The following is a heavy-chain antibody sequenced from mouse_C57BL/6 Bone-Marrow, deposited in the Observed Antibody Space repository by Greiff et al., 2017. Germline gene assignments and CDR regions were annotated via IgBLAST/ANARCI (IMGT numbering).Heavy chain of an antibody. J-gene: IGHJ2*01. CDR1: GYAFTNYL. Sequence: QVQLQPSGAELVRPGTSVKVSCKASGYAFTNYLIEWVKQRPGQGLEWIGVINPGSGGTNYNEKFKGKATLTADKSSSTAYMQLSSLTSEDSAVYFCARPRRDYWGQGTTLTVSS. CDR3: ARPRRDY. V-gene: IGHV1-54*01. CDR2: INPGSGGT.